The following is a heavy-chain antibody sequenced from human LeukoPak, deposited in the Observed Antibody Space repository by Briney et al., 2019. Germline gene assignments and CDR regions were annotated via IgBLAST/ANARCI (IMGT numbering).Heavy chain of an antibody. CDR2: IYYSGST. D-gene: IGHD2-15*01. J-gene: IGHJ4*02. CDR3: ARDLPDCSGGSCAGHY. CDR1: GGSISSGDYY. V-gene: IGHV4-30-4*08. Sequence: SETLSLTCTVSGGSISSGDYYWSWIRQPPGKGLEWIGYIYYSGSTYYNPSLKSRVTISVDTSKNQFSPKLSPVTAADTAVYYCARDLPDCSGGSCAGHYWGQGTLVTVSS.